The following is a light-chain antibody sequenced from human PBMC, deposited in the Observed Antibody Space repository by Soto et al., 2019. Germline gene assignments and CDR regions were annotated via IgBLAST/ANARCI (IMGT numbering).Light chain of an antibody. J-gene: IGLJ1*01. CDR1: STDIGGYNH. Sequence: QSVLTQPAPVSGSLGQSITISCAGTSTDIGGYNHVSWYQQHPGKAPKVMLYEVTNRPSGVSNRFSGSKSGNTASLTISGLQAEDEADYYCASFSISSTLYVFGSGTKVTVL. V-gene: IGLV2-14*01. CDR3: ASFSISSTLYV. CDR2: EVT.